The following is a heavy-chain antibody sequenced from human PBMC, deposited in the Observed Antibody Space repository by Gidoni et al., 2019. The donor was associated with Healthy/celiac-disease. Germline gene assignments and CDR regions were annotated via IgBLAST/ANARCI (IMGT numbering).Heavy chain of an antibody. D-gene: IGHD4-17*01. CDR3: ARARYGVGMDV. Sequence: EVQLVESGGGLVQPGGSLRLSCAASGFPFSSYDMHWVRQATGTGLEWVSAIGTAGDTYYPGSVKGRFTISRENAKNSLYLQMNSLRAGDTAVYYCARARYGVGMDVWGQGTTVTVSS. CDR1: GFPFSSYD. V-gene: IGHV3-13*04. CDR2: IGTAGDT. J-gene: IGHJ6*02.